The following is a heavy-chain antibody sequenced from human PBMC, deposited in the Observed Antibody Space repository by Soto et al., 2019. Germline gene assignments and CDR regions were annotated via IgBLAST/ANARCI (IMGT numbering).Heavy chain of an antibody. D-gene: IGHD2-2*01. CDR3: ARGWRYCSSTSCYVVGSLEYYYYYYGMDV. V-gene: IGHV4-34*01. CDR1: GGSFSGYY. J-gene: IGHJ6*04. Sequence: SETLSLTCAVYGGSFSGYYWSWIRQPPGKGLEWIGEINHSGSTNYSPSLKSRVTISVDTSKNQFSLKLSSVTAADTAVYYCARGWRYCSSTSCYVVGSLEYYYYYYGMDVSGKGTTVTVSS. CDR2: INHSGST.